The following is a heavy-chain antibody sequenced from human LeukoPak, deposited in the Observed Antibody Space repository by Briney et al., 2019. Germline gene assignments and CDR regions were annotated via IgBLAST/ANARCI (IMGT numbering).Heavy chain of an antibody. CDR3: AKSNVLIQFDP. Sequence: APVKVSCKASGYTFASYDINWVRQATGQGREWMGWMNPNSGNTGYAQKFQSRVTMTRKTAINTAYMELTSLRFEDTAVYYCAKSNVLIQFDPWGEGTLVTVSS. CDR1: GYTFASYD. V-gene: IGHV1-8*01. J-gene: IGHJ5*02. D-gene: IGHD5-18*01. CDR2: MNPNSGNT.